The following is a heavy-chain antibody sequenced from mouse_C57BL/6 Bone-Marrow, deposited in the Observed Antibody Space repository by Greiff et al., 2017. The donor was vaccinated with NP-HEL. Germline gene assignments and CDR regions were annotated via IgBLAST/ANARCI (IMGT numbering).Heavy chain of an antibody. J-gene: IGHJ4*01. Sequence: QVQLQQPGTELVKPGASVKLSCKASGYTFTSYWMHWVKQRPGQGLEWIGNINPSNGGTNYNEKFKSKATLTVDKSSSTAYMQLSSLTSEDSAVYYCARWNYYDYHYYAMDYWGQGTSVTVSS. V-gene: IGHV1-53*01. CDR3: ARWNYYDYHYYAMDY. CDR1: GYTFTSYW. D-gene: IGHD2-4*01. CDR2: INPSNGGT.